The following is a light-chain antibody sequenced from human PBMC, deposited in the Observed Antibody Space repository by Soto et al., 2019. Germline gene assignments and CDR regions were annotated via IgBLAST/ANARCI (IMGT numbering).Light chain of an antibody. V-gene: IGLV2-23*01. J-gene: IGLJ1*01. CDR2: AGN. CDR1: SSDVGSFDV. CDR3: CSYAGSTYV. Sequence: QSVLTQPAAVSGSPGQSITISCPGTSSDVGSFDVVSWYQQHTGKAPTLIIYAGNRRPSGDSSRFSGSQSDNTPSLTISGLQAEVEADYYCCSYAGSTYVFGSGTKVTVL.